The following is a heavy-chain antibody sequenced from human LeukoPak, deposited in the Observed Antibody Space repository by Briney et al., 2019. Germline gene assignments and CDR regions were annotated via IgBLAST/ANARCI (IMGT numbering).Heavy chain of an antibody. CDR2: ITSSSSYT. CDR3: ARDPYFGELSPHVYYWYMDV. Sequence: GGSLRLSCAASGFTFNSYHMNWVRQAPGKGLGWVSSITSSSSYTYYAESVKGRFTISRDNAENSLYLQMNSLRAEDTAVYYCARDPYFGELSPHVYYWYMDVWGKGTTVTISS. J-gene: IGHJ6*03. D-gene: IGHD3-10*01. CDR1: GFTFNSYH. V-gene: IGHV3-21*01.